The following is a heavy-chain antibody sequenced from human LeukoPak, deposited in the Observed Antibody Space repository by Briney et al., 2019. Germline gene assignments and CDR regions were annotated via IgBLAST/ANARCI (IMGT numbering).Heavy chain of an antibody. D-gene: IGHD1-26*01. CDR2: ISYDGSNK. CDR3: ALSYSGSYLFDY. Sequence: PGGSLRLSCAASGFTFSSYAMHWVRQAPGKGLEWVAVISYDGSNKYYADSVKGRFTISRDNSKNTLYLQMNSLRAEDTAVYYCALSYSGSYLFDYWGQGTLVTVPS. V-gene: IGHV3-30-3*01. J-gene: IGHJ4*02. CDR1: GFTFSSYA.